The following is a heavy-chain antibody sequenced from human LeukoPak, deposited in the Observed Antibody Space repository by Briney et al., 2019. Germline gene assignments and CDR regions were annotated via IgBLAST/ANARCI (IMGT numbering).Heavy chain of an antibody. Sequence: SVTVSCKASGGTFSSYAISWVRQAPGQGLEWMGGIIPIFGTANYAQKFQGRVTITADESTSTAYMELSSLRSEDTAVYYCASEDTAMVYDHWGQGTLVTVSS. CDR3: ASEDTAMVYDH. D-gene: IGHD5-18*01. J-gene: IGHJ4*02. CDR1: GGTFSSYA. V-gene: IGHV1-69*13. CDR2: IIPIFGTA.